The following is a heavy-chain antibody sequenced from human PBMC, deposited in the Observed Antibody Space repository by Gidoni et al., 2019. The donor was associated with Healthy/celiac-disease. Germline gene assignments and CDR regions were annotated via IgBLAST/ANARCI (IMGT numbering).Heavy chain of an antibody. Sequence: QLHQRGARLLKPSETPSLTCAVYGVSFSGNYWSWNRQPPGKGLEWIGEINLSGSTNYNPSLKSRVTISVDTSKNQFSLKLSSVTAADTAVYYCAPRRMYYYGSRKFRFDPWGQGTLVTVSS. V-gene: IGHV4-34*01. CDR1: GVSFSGNY. CDR2: INLSGST. CDR3: APRRMYYYGSRKFRFDP. D-gene: IGHD3-10*01. J-gene: IGHJ5*02.